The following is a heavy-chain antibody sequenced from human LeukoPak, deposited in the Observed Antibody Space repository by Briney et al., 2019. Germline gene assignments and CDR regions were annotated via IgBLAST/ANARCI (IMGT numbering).Heavy chain of an antibody. V-gene: IGHV4-34*01. CDR3: ARGNYGMDV. CDR1: GGSFSGYY. Sequence: SETLSLTCAVYGGSFSGYYWSWIRQPPGKGLEWIGEINHSGSANYNPSLRSRVTISVDTSKNQFSLKLSSVTAADTAVYYCARGNYGMDVWGQGTTVTVSS. J-gene: IGHJ6*02. CDR2: INHSGSA.